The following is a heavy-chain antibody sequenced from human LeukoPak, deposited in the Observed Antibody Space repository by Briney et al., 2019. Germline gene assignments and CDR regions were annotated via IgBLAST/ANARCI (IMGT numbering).Heavy chain of an antibody. J-gene: IGHJ4*02. CDR3: AKVMGYCSNTSCYERLFDY. V-gene: IGHV3-23*01. CDR2: ISGSGGST. CDR1: GFTFSSYA. Sequence: GGSLRLSCAASGFTFSSYAMSWVRQAPGKGLEWVSAISGSGGSTYYADSVKGRFTISRDNSKNTLYLQMNSLRAEDTAVYYCAKVMGYCSNTSCYERLFDYWGQGTLVTVSS. D-gene: IGHD2-2*01.